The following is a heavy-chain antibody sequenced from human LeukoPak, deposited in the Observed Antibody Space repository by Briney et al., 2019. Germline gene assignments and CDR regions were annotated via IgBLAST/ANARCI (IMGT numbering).Heavy chain of an antibody. Sequence: PSETLSLTCSVSGDSVSSYYWNWIRQPPGKGLEWIGYTHYSGSTTYSPSLKSRVTTSVDTSKNQFSLNLSSVTAADTAVYYCARWGGRLNAFDIWGQGTMVTVSS. J-gene: IGHJ3*02. CDR1: GDSVSSYY. D-gene: IGHD3-10*01. CDR2: THYSGST. V-gene: IGHV4-59*02. CDR3: ARWGGRLNAFDI.